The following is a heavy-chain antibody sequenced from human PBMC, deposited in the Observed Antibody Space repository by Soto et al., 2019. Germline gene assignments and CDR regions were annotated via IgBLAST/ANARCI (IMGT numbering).Heavy chain of an antibody. J-gene: IGHJ3*01. V-gene: IGHV3-15*01. CDR3: TTDWGSGTHYARAFDV. CDR1: GFAFKYAR. CDR2: IRSNIDGATT. Sequence: GGSLRLSCAASGFAFKYARMTWVRQAPGKGLEWVGHIRSNIDGATTAYAAPVKGRFTISRDESKNTVDLQMNSLITEDTAVYYCTTDWGSGTHYARAFDVWGQGTMVTVSS. D-gene: IGHD3-16*01.